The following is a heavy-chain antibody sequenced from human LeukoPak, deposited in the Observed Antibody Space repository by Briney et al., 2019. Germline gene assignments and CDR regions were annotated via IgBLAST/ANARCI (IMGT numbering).Heavy chain of an antibody. CDR2: ISGSGDT. D-gene: IGHD3-10*01. J-gene: IGHJ4*02. V-gene: IGHV3-23*01. CDR1: GFTFVGNA. CDR3: AKKYYYGSGSYIFHFDH. Sequence: PGGSLRLSCAASGFTFVGNAVTWVRQAPGKGLEWVSTISGSGDTYYADSVKGRFTISRDDSKSTLSLLMNSLRVEDTALYYCAKKYYYGSGSYIFHFDHWGQGTPVTVSS.